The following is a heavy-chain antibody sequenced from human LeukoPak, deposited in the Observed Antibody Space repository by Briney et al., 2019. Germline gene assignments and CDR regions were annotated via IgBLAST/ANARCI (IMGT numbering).Heavy chain of an antibody. J-gene: IGHJ4*02. CDR3: SISFQDYYDSSGYYFDY. CDR2: IYPGDSDT. CDR1: GYSFTSYW. Sequence: GESLKISCKGSGYSFTSYWIGWVRQMPGKGLEWMGIIYPGDSDTRYSPSFQGQVTISADKSISTAYLQWSSLKASDTATYYSSISFQDYYDSSGYYFDYWGKGTMVTVSS. V-gene: IGHV5-51*01. D-gene: IGHD3-22*01.